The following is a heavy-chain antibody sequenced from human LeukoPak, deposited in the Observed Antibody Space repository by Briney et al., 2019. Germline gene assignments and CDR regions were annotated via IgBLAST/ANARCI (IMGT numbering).Heavy chain of an antibody. CDR1: GFTFSSYA. CDR2: ISGRGGST. D-gene: IGHD3-22*01. V-gene: IGHV3-23*01. CDR3: AKGSGYYSRDAFDI. Sequence: GGSLRLSCAASGFTFSSYAMSWVRQAPGKGLEWVSGISGRGGSTYYADSVKGWFTISRDNSKNTLYLQMNSLGAEDTAVYYCAKGSGYYSRDAFDIWGQGTMVTVSS. J-gene: IGHJ3*02.